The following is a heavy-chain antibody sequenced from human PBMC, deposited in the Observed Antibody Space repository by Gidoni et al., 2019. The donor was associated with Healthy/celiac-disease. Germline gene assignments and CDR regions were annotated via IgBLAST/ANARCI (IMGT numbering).Heavy chain of an antibody. J-gene: IGHJ5*02. D-gene: IGHD2-2*01. Sequence: QVQLVQSGAEVKKPGSSVKVSCKASGGTFSSYAISWVRQAPGQGLDWMGGIIPIFGTANYAQKFQGRVTITADESTSTAYMELSSLRSEDTAVYYCARWLEYQLLWGGFDPWGQGTLVTVSS. CDR2: IIPIFGTA. V-gene: IGHV1-69*01. CDR3: ARWLEYQLLWGGFDP. CDR1: GGTFSSYA.